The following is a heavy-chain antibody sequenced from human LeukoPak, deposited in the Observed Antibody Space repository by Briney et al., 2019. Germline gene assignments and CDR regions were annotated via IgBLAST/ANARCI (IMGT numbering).Heavy chain of an antibody. CDR1: GYTLTELS. V-gene: IGHV1-24*01. CDR2: FDPEDGET. CDR3: ATGNPDLWFGVDY. J-gene: IGHJ4*02. Sequence: HWASVKVSCKVSGYTLTELSMHWVRQAPGKGLEWMGGFDPEDGETIYAQKFQGRVTMTEDTSTDTAYMELSSLRSEDTAVYYCATGNPDLWFGVDYWGQGTLVTVSS. D-gene: IGHD3-10*01.